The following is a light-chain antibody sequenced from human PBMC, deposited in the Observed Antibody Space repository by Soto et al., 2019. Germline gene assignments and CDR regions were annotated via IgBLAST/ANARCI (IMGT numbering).Light chain of an antibody. CDR2: DAS. V-gene: IGKV3-11*01. CDR1: QSVSTY. Sequence: PGERPTLSCRASQSVSTYLAWYQQRPGQAPRLLIYDASYRATDIPPRFSGSGSGTDFTLTISSLEPEDFAVYYCQQRRSWPPTITFGQGTRLEI. CDR3: QQRRSWPPTIT. J-gene: IGKJ5*01.